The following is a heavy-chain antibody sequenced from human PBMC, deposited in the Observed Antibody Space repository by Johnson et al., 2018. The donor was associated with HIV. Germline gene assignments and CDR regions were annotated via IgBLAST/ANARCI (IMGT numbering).Heavy chain of an antibody. V-gene: IGHV3-30*02. J-gene: IGHJ3*01. D-gene: IGHD5-24*01. Sequence: QMMLVESGGGVVQSGGSLRLSCTASGFTFSNYGIHWVRQTPGKGLEWVAFIRSDESNKYYADSVKGRFTISRDNSKSTVYLHMTSLRTEDAALYYCARDGREMPTRGSFDVWGQGTGVTVSS. CDR1: GFTFSNYG. CDR2: IRSDESNK. CDR3: ARDGREMPTRGSFDV.